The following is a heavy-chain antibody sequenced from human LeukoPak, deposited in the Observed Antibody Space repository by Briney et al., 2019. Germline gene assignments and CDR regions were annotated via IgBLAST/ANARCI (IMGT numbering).Heavy chain of an antibody. J-gene: IGHJ4*02. CDR1: GFTFSSYA. Sequence: GGSLRLSCAASGFTFSSYAMSWVRQAPGKGLEWVSAISGSGGSTYYADSVKGRFTVSRDNSKSTVYLQMNSLTVEDTALYYCAKGQMTTILGLDSWGQGALVTVSS. D-gene: IGHD1-1*01. CDR3: AKGQMTTILGLDS. CDR2: ISGSGGST. V-gene: IGHV3-23*01.